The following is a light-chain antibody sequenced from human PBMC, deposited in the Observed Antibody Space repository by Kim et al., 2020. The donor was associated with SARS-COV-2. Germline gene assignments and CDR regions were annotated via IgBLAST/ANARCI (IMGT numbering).Light chain of an antibody. CDR3: QVWDSSSDHSWV. J-gene: IGLJ3*02. V-gene: IGLV3-21*04. CDR1: NIGSKS. CDR2: YDS. Sequence: SYELTQPPSVSVAPGKTARITCGGNNIGSKSVHWYQQKPGQAPVLAIYYDSDRPSGIPERFSGSNSGNTATLTISRVEAGDEADYYCQVWDSSSDHSWV.